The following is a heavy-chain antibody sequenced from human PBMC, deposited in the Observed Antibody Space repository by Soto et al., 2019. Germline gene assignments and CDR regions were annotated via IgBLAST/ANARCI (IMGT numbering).Heavy chain of an antibody. D-gene: IGHD6-6*01. CDR3: ARGEYSSPFFNGP. Sequence: SETLSLTCTVSGGSISSGGYYWSWIRQHPGKGLEWIGYIYYSGSTYYNPSLKSRVTISVDTSKNQFSLKLSSVTAADTAVYYCARGEYSSPFFNGPWGQGTLVTVSS. CDR2: IYYSGST. J-gene: IGHJ5*02. CDR1: GGSISSGGYY. V-gene: IGHV4-31*03.